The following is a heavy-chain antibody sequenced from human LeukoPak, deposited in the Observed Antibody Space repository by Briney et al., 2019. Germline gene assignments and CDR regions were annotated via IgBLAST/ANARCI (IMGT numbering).Heavy chain of an antibody. V-gene: IGHV3-30*18. J-gene: IGHJ4*02. D-gene: IGHD2-15*01. CDR3: AKDHLYCSGGSRYGDY. CDR1: GFTFSSYG. CDR2: ISYDGSNK. Sequence: GRSLRLSCAASGFTFSSYGMHWVRQAPGKGLEWVAVISYDGSNKYYADSVKGRFTISRDNSKNTLYLQMNSLRAEDTAVYYCAKDHLYCSGGSRYGDYWGQGNMVTVSS.